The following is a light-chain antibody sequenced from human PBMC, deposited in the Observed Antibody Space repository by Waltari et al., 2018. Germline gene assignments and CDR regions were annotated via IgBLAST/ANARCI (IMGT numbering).Light chain of an antibody. CDR3: QQRYKWPPIT. J-gene: IGKJ5*01. Sequence: EIVLTQSPATLSLSPGERATLSCRASQTVITYLAWYQQKPGQAPRLLIYDASNRATGVPARFSGSGSGTDFTFTISSLEPEDFAFYYCQQRYKWPPITFGQGTRLEIK. V-gene: IGKV3-11*01. CDR1: QTVITY. CDR2: DAS.